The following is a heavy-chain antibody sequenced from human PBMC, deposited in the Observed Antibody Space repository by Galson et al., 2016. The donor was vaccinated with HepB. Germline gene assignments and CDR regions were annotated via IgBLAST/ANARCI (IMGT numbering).Heavy chain of an antibody. D-gene: IGHD2/OR15-2a*01. CDR2: ISSTRTIT. CDR1: AFSFSAYS. V-gene: IGHV3-48*02. Sequence: SLRLSCAASAFSFSAYSMSWVRQAPGKGLEWISYISSTRTITYYADSVKGRFTISRDNAKNSLYLQMDSLRDDDTAVYYCARKSPFGPFDYWGHGTLVSVSS. CDR3: ARKSPFGPFDY. J-gene: IGHJ4*01.